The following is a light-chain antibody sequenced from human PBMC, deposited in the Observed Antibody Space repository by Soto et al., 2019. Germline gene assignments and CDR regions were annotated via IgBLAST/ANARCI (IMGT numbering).Light chain of an antibody. V-gene: IGKV1-5*03. CDR2: KAS. CDR3: KQYNSYSLT. J-gene: IGKJ1*01. Sequence: DIQMAQSPSTLSASVGDRVTITCRASQSISTWLAWYQQEPGKAPKLLIHKASSLQSGVPSRFSGSRSGTDFTLTSSSLHPDDFATYYCKQYNSYSLTFGQGTKVDIX. CDR1: QSISTW.